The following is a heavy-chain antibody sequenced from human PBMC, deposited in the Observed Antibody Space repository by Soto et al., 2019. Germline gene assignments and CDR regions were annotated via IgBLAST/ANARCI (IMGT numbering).Heavy chain of an antibody. V-gene: IGHV1-2*02. CDR2: LNPNSGGT. Sequence: QVQLVQSGAEVKKPGASVKVSCKASGYTFTGYYLHWVRQAPGQGPEWMGWLNPNSGGTNYAQKFQGRVTMTRDTSIITAYMELSRLRSDDTAVYYCARVNLYYYYYGMDVWGQGTTVTVSS. CDR3: ARVNLYYYYYGMDV. J-gene: IGHJ6*02. CDR1: GYTFTGYY.